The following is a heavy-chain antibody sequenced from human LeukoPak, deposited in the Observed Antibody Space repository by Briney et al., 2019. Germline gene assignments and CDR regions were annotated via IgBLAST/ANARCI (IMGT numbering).Heavy chain of an antibody. CDR2: ISGSGGST. CDR3: AKGLQLLSFDY. CDR1: GFTFSSYA. J-gene: IGHJ4*02. Sequence: GESLKISCAASGFTFSSYAMSWVRQAPGKGLEWVSTISGSGGSTYYADSVKGRFTISRDNSKNTLYLQMNSLRAEDTAVYYCAKGLQLLSFDYWGQGTLVTVSS. V-gene: IGHV3-23*01. D-gene: IGHD4-11*01.